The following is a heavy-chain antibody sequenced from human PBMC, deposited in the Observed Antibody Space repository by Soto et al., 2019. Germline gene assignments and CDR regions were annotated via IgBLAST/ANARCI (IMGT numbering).Heavy chain of an antibody. CDR2: ISYDGSNK. D-gene: IGHD3-3*01. V-gene: IGHV3-30-3*01. Sequence: PGGSLRLSCAASGFTFRSYAIHWGRQAPGKGLEWVAVISYDGSNKYYADSVKGRFTISRDNSKNTLYLQMNSLRAEDTAVYYCARDPEAHYDFWSASSYYYYYYGMDVWGQGTTVTVSS. J-gene: IGHJ6*02. CDR3: ARDPEAHYDFWSASSYYYYYYGMDV. CDR1: GFTFRSYA.